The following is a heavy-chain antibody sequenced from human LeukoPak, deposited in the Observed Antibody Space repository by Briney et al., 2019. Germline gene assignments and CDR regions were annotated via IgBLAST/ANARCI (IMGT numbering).Heavy chain of an antibody. V-gene: IGHV3-33*01. J-gene: IGHJ6*02. Sequence: GGSLRLSCAASGFTFSSHGMHWVRQAPGKGLEWVAVIWYDGSNKYYADSVKGRFTISRDNSKNTLYLQMNSLRAEDTAVYYCARDVSPSYCTNGVCYYYYYYGMDVWGQGTTVTVSS. CDR1: GFTFSSHG. D-gene: IGHD2-8*01. CDR2: IWYDGSNK. CDR3: ARDVSPSYCTNGVCYYYYYYGMDV.